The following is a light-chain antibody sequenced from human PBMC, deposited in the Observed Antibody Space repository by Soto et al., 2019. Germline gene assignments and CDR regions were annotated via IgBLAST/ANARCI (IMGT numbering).Light chain of an antibody. CDR1: SSDVGAYNY. V-gene: IGLV2-8*01. CDR3: SSFASSNTWV. J-gene: IGLJ3*02. CDR2: EVT. Sequence: QSALTQPPSASGSPGQSVTISCTGTSSDVGAYNYVSWYQQHAGKAPKLVIYEVTKRPSGVPDRFSGSKSANTASLTVSGFHAEDEADYDCSSFASSNTWVFGGGTKLTVL.